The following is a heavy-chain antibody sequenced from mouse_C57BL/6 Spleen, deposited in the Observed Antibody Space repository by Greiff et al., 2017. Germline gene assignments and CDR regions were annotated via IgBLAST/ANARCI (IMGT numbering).Heavy chain of an antibody. V-gene: IGHV1-15*01. CDR3: TRSHYYYGSSYPAWFAY. J-gene: IGHJ3*01. CDR2: IDPETGGT. CDR1: GYTFTDYE. D-gene: IGHD1-1*01. Sequence: VQLQQSGAELVRPGASVTLSCKASGYTFTDYEMHWVKQTPVHGLEWIGAIDPETGGTAYNQKFKGKAILTADKSSSTAYMELRSLTSEDSAVYYCTRSHYYYGSSYPAWFAYWGQGTLVTVSA.